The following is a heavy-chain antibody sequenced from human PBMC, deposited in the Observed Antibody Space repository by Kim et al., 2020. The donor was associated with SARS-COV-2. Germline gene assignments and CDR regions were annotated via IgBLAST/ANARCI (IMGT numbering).Heavy chain of an antibody. J-gene: IGHJ3*02. Sequence: SETLSLTCAVYGGSFSGYYWSWIRQPPGKGLEWIGEINHSGSTNYNPSLKSRVTISVDTSKNQFSLKLSSVTAADTAVYYCARLKPRYYYDSSGYSNDAFDIWGQGTMVTVSS. V-gene: IGHV4-34*01. CDR2: INHSGST. CDR1: GGSFSGYY. D-gene: IGHD3-22*01. CDR3: ARLKPRYYYDSSGYSNDAFDI.